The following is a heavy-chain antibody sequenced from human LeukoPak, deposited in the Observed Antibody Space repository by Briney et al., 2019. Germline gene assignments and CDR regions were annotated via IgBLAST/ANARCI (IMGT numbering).Heavy chain of an antibody. Sequence: GGSLRLSCAASGFTFSSYAMSWVRQAPGKGLEWVSAISGSGGSTYYADSGKGRFTISRDNSKNTLYLQMNSLRAEDTAVYYCAKSKYYDSSGYYRWGQGTLVTVSS. J-gene: IGHJ4*02. D-gene: IGHD3-22*01. CDR2: ISGSGGST. CDR3: AKSKYYDSSGYYR. CDR1: GFTFSSYA. V-gene: IGHV3-23*01.